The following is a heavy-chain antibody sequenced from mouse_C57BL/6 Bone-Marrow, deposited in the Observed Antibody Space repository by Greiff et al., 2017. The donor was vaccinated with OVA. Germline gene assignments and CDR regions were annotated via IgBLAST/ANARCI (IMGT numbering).Heavy chain of an antibody. CDR3: ASHYYGSSSFAY. D-gene: IGHD1-1*01. CDR1: GFSLTSYG. J-gene: IGHJ3*01. Sequence: VMLVESGPGLVQPSQSLSITCTVSGFSLTSYGVHWVRQSPGKGLEWLGVIWSGGSTDYNAAFISRLSISKDNSKSQVFFKMNSLQADDTAIYYCASHYYGSSSFAYWGQGTLVTVSA. V-gene: IGHV2-2*01. CDR2: IWSGGST.